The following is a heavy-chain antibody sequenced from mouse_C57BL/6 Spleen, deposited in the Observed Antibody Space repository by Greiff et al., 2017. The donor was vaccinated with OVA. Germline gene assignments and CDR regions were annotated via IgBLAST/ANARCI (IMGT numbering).Heavy chain of an antibody. CDR1: GFSLTSYA. D-gene: IGHD2-5*01. J-gene: IGHJ4*01. V-gene: IGHV2-9-1*01. CDR2: LWTGGGT. Sequence: VKVVESGPGLVAPSQSLSITCTVSGFSLTSYAISWVRQPPGKGLEWLGVLWTGGGTNYNSALKSRLSISKDNSKSQVFLKMNSLQTDDTARYYCARWLAYYSNYDAMDYWGQGTSVTVSS. CDR3: ARWLAYYSNYDAMDY.